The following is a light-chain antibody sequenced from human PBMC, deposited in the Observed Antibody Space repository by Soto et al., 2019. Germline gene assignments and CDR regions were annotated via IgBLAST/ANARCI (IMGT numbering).Light chain of an antibody. J-gene: IGLJ2*01. CDR1: SGYSNYK. V-gene: IGLV9-49*01. Sequence: QPVLTQTPSASASLGASVTLTCTLSSGYSNYKIDWFQQRPGKGPRFVMRVGTGGIVGSKGDGIPDRFSVLGSGLNRYLTIKNIQEDDESDYYCGTDHGSGSNFVMVFGGGTKLTVL. CDR2: VGTGGIVG. CDR3: GTDHGSGSNFVMV.